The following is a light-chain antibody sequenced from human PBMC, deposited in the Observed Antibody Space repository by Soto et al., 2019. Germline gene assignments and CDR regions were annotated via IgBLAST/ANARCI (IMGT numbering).Light chain of an antibody. V-gene: IGKV3-15*01. Sequence: IVMTKSPAPLSVSPGETTTLSCRASQSISTKLEWYQQKPGQAHRLLIYGASTRATGIPVRFSGSGSGTEFTLTITSMQFEDFATYFCQQLNTYPPFFTFGPGTKVDNK. CDR3: QQLNTYPPFFT. CDR2: GAS. J-gene: IGKJ3*01. CDR1: QSISTK.